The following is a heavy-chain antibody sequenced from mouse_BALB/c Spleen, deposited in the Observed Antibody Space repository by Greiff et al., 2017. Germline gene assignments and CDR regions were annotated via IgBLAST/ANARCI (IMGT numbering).Heavy chain of an antibody. J-gene: IGHJ4*01. D-gene: IGHD2-2*01. V-gene: IGHV1-54*01. Sequence: QVQLKQSGAELVRPGTSVKVSCKASGYAFTNYLIEWVKQRPGQGLEWIGVINPGSGGTNYNEKFKGKATLTADKSSSTAYMQLSSLTSDDSAVYFCARRWAYGYPPYYAMDYWGQGTSVTVSS. CDR3: ARRWAYGYPPYYAMDY. CDR2: INPGSGGT. CDR1: GYAFTNYL.